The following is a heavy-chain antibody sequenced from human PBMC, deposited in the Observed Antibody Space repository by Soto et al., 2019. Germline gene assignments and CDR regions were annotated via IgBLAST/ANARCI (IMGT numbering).Heavy chain of an antibody. CDR2: IIPIFGTA. V-gene: IGHV1-69*01. Sequence: HVQLVQSGAEVKKPGSSVKVYCKASGGTFSRYAITWVRQAPGQGLEWMGGIIPIFGTANYAQKFQGRVTITADESLTTAYMELSSLRSEDTAVYYCTRDFPSSSSDPWGQGTLVTVSS. CDR3: TRDFPSSSSDP. CDR1: GGTFSRYA. J-gene: IGHJ5*02.